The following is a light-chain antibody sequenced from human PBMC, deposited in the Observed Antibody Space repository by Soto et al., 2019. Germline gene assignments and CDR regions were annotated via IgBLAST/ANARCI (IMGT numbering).Light chain of an antibody. V-gene: IGKV1-5*01. CDR2: DAS. CDR3: QQYTGYSRA. CDR1: QSISDY. J-gene: IGKJ1*01. Sequence: IQMTPSPSTLSTSIGDRVTITCRASQSISDYLAWYQQKPGKAPFLLISDASNLERGVPSRFRGSGSGTEVPLTITSMQPDDSETYYCQQYTGYSRAVGQGTKVDIK.